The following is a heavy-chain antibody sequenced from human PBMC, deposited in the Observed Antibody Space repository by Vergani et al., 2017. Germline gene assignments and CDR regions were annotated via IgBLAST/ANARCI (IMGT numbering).Heavy chain of an antibody. D-gene: IGHD4-17*01. CDR3: ARGGQRGGKTAVTTVVVYFHH. CDR1: GGTFSSYA. J-gene: IGHJ1*01. Sequence: QVQLVQSGAEVKKPGSSVKVSCKASGGTFSSYAISWVRQAPGQGLEWMGGIIPIFGTANYAQKFQGRVTITADESTSTAYMELSRLRSDDTAVYYCARGGQRGGKTAVTTVVVYFHHWGQGTLVTVSS. CDR2: IIPIFGTA. V-gene: IGHV1-69*01.